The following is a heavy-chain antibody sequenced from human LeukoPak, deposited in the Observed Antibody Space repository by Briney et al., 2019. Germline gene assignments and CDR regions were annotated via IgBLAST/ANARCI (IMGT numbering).Heavy chain of an antibody. V-gene: IGHV4-34*01. CDR1: GGSFSGYY. J-gene: IGHJ4*02. CDR3: ARRTVTTDYFDY. Sequence: SETLSLTCAVYGGSFSGYYWSWIRQPPGKGLEWIGEINHSGSTNYNPSLKSRVTISVDTSKNQFSLKLSSATAADTAVYYCARRTVTTDYFDYWGQGTLVTVSS. CDR2: INHSGST. D-gene: IGHD4-17*01.